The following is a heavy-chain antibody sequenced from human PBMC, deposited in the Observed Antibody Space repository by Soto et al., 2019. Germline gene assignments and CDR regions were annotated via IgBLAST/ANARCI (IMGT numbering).Heavy chain of an antibody. CDR2: ISSSSSYI. CDR3: ARVELRFLEWLPSPYGMAV. Sequence: PGGSLRLSCVASGFTFSSYSMNWVRQAPGKGLEWVSSISSSSSYIYYADSVKGRFTISRDNAKNSLYLQMNSLRAEDTAVYYCARVELRFLEWLPSPYGMAVWGQGTTVTVSS. J-gene: IGHJ6*02. D-gene: IGHD3-3*01. V-gene: IGHV3-21*01. CDR1: GFTFSSYS.